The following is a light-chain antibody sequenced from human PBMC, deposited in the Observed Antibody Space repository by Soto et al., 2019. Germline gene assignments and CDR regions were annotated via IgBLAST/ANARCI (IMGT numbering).Light chain of an antibody. V-gene: IGLV1-40*01. CDR2: DSI. Sequence: QAVVTQPPSVSGAPGQRITFSCTGSNSNIGAGYEVHWYQQLPGTAPKLLIYDSINRPSGVPDRFSGSKSGTSASLAITGLQAGDEADYYGQSYDSSLSGAIFGGVTKVTVL. CDR3: QSYDSSLSGAI. J-gene: IGLJ2*01. CDR1: NSNIGAGYE.